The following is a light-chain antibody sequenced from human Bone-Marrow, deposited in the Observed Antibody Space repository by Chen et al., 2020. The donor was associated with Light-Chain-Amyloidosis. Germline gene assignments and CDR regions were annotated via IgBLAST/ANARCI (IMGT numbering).Light chain of an antibody. Sequence: SYVLTQPSSGSVAPGQTATIACGGNNIGSTSVHWYQQTPGQAPLLVVYADSDRPSGIPERLSGTNSGNAAPLTISRVETGDEADYYCQVWERSSDRPVFGGGTKLTVL. CDR2: ADS. J-gene: IGLJ3*02. V-gene: IGLV3-21*02. CDR1: NIGSTS. CDR3: QVWERSSDRPV.